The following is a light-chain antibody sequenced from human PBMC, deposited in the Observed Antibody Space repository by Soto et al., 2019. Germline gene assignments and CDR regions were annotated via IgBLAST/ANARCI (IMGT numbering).Light chain of an antibody. CDR3: QQYNNWPPVT. V-gene: IGKV3-15*01. CDR1: QSVSNY. CDR2: GAS. Sequence: ELVLTKSPSTLSLFPGDRATLSCRASQSVSNYLAWYQQKPGQAPRLLIYGASTRATGIPARFSGSGSGTEFTLTISSLQSEDFAVYFCQQYNNWPPVTFGPGTKVDI. J-gene: IGKJ3*01.